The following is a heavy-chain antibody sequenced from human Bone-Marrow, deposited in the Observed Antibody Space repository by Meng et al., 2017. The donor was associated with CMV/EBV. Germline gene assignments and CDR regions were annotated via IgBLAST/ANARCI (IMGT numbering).Heavy chain of an antibody. Sequence: GGSLRLSCAASGFTFSSYAMHWVRQAPGKGLEWVANMKEDGSEEYYADSVKGRFTISRDNAKTSLYLQMNSLRGEDTAVYYCARDGRYCSSTSCSTWARYYYYGMDVWGQGTTVTVSS. CDR2: MKEDGSEE. D-gene: IGHD2-2*01. J-gene: IGHJ6*02. V-gene: IGHV3-7*01. CDR1: GFTFSSYA. CDR3: ARDGRYCSSTSCSTWARYYYYGMDV.